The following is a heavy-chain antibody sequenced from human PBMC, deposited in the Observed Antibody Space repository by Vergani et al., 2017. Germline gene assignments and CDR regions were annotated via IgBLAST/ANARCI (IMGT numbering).Heavy chain of an antibody. D-gene: IGHD2-15*01. CDR2: INPKSGGT. Sequence: QVQLVQSGAEVKKPGASVKVSCKASGYTFTGYYMHWVRQAPGQGLEWMGWINPKSGGTKDAQKFQGRVTMTRDTSISTAYMELSRLRSDDTAVYYCARGKYCSGGSCYNQLYYYYYMDVWGKGTTVTVSS. V-gene: IGHV1-2*02. CDR1: GYTFTGYY. CDR3: ARGKYCSGGSCYNQLYYYYYMDV. J-gene: IGHJ6*03.